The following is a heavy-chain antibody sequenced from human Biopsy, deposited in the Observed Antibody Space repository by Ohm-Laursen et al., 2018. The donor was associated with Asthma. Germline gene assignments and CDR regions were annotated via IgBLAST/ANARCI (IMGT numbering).Heavy chain of an antibody. D-gene: IGHD3-9*01. CDR2: INAGNGNT. Sequence: ASVKVSCKASGYTFINYAIHWVRQAPGQRLEWMGWINAGNGNTKYSQKFQGRVTITRDTSASTAYMDLSSLRSEDTAVYYCARTYYDFLTGQVNDASGIWGQGTVVTVSS. V-gene: IGHV1-3*01. J-gene: IGHJ3*02. CDR1: GYTFINYA. CDR3: ARTYYDFLTGQVNDASGI.